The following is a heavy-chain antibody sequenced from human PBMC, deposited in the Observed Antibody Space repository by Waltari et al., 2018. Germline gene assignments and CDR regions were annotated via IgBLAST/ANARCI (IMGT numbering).Heavy chain of an antibody. Sequence: EVQLVESGGGLVQPGGSLRLSCAASGFTFRSYEMTWVRQAPGKGLEWVSYISSSGSTIYYADSVKGRFTISRDNAKNSLYLQMNSLRAEDTAVYYCARVTAAGSELDYWGQGTLVTVSS. CDR1: GFTFRSYE. V-gene: IGHV3-48*03. D-gene: IGHD6-13*01. CDR2: ISSSGSTI. CDR3: ARVTAAGSELDY. J-gene: IGHJ4*02.